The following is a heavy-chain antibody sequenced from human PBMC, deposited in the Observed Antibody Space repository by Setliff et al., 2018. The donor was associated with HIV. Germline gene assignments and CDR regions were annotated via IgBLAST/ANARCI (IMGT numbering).Heavy chain of an antibody. CDR2: IYNGGAS. J-gene: IGHJ5*02. D-gene: IGHD3-3*01. CDR1: GDSIISGSYY. V-gene: IGHV4-39*07. Sequence: SETLSLTCIVTGDSIISGSYYWAWIRQPPGQGLEWIGTIYNGGASHYNPSLMSRVIIFLDPSKNQFSLELTSVTAADTAVYYCAGEAPSEPTRYSNFWSGYPDWFDPWGPGTLVTVSS. CDR3: AGEAPSEPTRYSNFWSGYPDWFDP.